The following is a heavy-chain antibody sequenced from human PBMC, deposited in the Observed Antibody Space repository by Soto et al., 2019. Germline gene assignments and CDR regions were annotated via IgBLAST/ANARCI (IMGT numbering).Heavy chain of an antibody. V-gene: IGHV1-18*01. Sequence: ASVKVSCKASGGTFTNYAFSWVRQAPGQGLEWMGWISAYNGNTNYAQKLQGRVTMTTDTSTSTAYMELRSLRSDDTAVYYCASGGRGSITIIVVDLDYGGQGTLVTVSS. J-gene: IGHJ4*02. D-gene: IGHD3-22*01. CDR3: ASGGRGSITIIVVDLDY. CDR1: GGTFTNYA. CDR2: ISAYNGNT.